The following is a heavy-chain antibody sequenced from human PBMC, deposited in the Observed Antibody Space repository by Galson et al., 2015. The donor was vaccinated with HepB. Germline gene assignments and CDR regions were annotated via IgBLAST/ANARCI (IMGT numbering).Heavy chain of an antibody. J-gene: IGHJ3*01. V-gene: IGHV4-59*11. CDR2: IYDTGKS. CDR1: GDSITSRH. Sequence: LTCTVSGDSITSRHWSWIRRPPGKGLEWIAYIYDTGKSRYNPSLTSRISASLDTSKNHFSLRMNSVTAADTAVYYCASLGDSDCFDLWGQGTLVTVSS. CDR3: ASLGDSDCFDL. D-gene: IGHD4-17*01.